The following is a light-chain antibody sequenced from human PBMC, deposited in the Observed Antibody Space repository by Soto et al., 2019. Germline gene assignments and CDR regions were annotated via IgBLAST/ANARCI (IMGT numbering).Light chain of an antibody. V-gene: IGLV2-8*01. CDR3: SSYAGSNHYV. CDR1: SSDVGGYNY. J-gene: IGLJ1*01. CDR2: EVS. Sequence: QSALTQPPSASGSPGQAVTISCTGTSSDVGGYNYVSWYQQHPGKAPKLMIYEVSKRPSGVPDRFSGSKSGNTASLTVSGLQAEDEADDYCSSYAGSNHYVFGPGTKLTVL.